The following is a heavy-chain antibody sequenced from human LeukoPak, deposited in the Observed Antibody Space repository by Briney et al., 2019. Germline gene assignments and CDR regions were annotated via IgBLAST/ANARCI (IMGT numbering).Heavy chain of an antibody. Sequence: ASVKVSCKTSGYTFTYYYLHWVRQAPGQGLEWMGWFSPNSVGTNSAQKFQDRVTMTSDTSITTAYMELTSLRSDDTAVYYCAREAPGSGNFDFWGQGTLVTVSS. CDR2: FSPNSVGT. V-gene: IGHV1-2*02. CDR3: AREAPGSGNFDF. CDR1: GYTFTYYY. D-gene: IGHD3-10*01. J-gene: IGHJ4*02.